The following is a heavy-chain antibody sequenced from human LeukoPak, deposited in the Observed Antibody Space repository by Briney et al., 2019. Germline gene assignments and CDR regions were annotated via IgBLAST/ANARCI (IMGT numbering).Heavy chain of an antibody. CDR1: GYSFTSYW. CDR2: IYPGDSDT. V-gene: IGHV5-51*01. Sequence: GESLKISCKGSGYSFTSYWIGWVRQMPGKGLEWMGIIYPGDSDTRYSPSFQGQVTISADKSISTAYLQWSSLKASDTAMYYCARQDYYDSSGYYYVAEYFQHWGQGTLVTVPS. CDR3: ARQDYYDSSGYYYVAEYFQH. J-gene: IGHJ1*01. D-gene: IGHD3-22*01.